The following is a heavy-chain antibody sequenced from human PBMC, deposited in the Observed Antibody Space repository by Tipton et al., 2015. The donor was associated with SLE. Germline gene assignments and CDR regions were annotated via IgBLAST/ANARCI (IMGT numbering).Heavy chain of an antibody. CDR1: GGSISSYY. J-gene: IGHJ4*02. V-gene: IGHV4-59*01. D-gene: IGHD5-12*01. CDR2: IYYSGST. CDR3: ARAPAPSGYIFDF. Sequence: TLSLTXTVSGGSISSYYWSWIRQPPGKGLEWIGYIYYSGSTNYNPSLKSRVTISVDTSKNQFSLKLSSVTAADTAVYYCARAPAPSGYIFDFWGQGALVTVSS.